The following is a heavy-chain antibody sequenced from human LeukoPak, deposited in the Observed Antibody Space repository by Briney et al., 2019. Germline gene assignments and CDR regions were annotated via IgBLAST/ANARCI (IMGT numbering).Heavy chain of an antibody. Sequence: ASVKVSRKASGYTFTCYGISWVRQAPGQGLEWMGWISAYNGNTNYAQKLQGRVTMTTDTSTSTAYMELRSLKSDDTAVYYCARGGQRVGPTYYFDYWGQGTLVTVSS. J-gene: IGHJ4*02. D-gene: IGHD1-26*01. CDR1: GYTFTCYG. CDR3: ARGGQRVGPTYYFDY. V-gene: IGHV1-18*01. CDR2: ISAYNGNT.